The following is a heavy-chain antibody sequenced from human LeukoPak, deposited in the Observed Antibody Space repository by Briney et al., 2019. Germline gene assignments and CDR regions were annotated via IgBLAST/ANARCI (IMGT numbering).Heavy chain of an antibody. J-gene: IGHJ4*02. CDR2: IYHSGST. CDR3: ARDRRGGSDMDY. CDR1: GASVSRNW. D-gene: IGHD3-16*01. V-gene: IGHV4-59*02. Sequence: SETLSLTCTVSGASVSRNWWSWVRQPPGKGLEWIGYIYHSGSTNYNPSLKSRVTISVDTSKNQFSLKLSSVTAADTAVYYCARDRRGGSDMDYWGQGTLVTVSS.